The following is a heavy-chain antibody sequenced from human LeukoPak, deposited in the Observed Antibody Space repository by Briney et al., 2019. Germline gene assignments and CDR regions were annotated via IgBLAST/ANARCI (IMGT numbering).Heavy chain of an antibody. CDR3: ARDNSVGDIAWWFDP. D-gene: IGHD3-10*01. CDR1: GYTFTGYY. Sequence: ASVKVSCKASGYTFTGYYLHWVRQAPGQGLEWVGLINPTGTTTLYAQKFQGRVTLTRDMSTSTDYMELRSLKSEDTAVYYCARDNSVGDIAWWFDPWGQGTLVTVSS. CDR2: INPTGTTT. J-gene: IGHJ5*02. V-gene: IGHV1-46*01.